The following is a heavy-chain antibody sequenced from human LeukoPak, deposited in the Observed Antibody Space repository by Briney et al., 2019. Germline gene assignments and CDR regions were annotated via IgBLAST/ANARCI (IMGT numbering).Heavy chain of an antibody. CDR1: GGSFSGYY. CDR3: ARSPPRYYGSGTYYWFDP. CDR2: INHSGST. V-gene: IGHV4-34*01. D-gene: IGHD3-10*01. J-gene: IGHJ5*02. Sequence: SETLSLTCAVYGGSFSGYYWSWIRQPPGKGLEWIGEINHSGSTNYNPSLKSRATISVDTSKKQFSLKLRSVTAADTAVYYCARSPPRYYGSGTYYWFDPWGQGTLVTVSS.